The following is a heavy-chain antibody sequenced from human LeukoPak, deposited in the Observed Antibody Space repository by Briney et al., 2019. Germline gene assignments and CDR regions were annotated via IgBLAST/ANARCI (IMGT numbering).Heavy chain of an antibody. CDR2: ISDSGGST. D-gene: IGHD3-22*01. CDR1: GITLSNYG. J-gene: IGHJ4*02. Sequence: PGGSLRLSCAVSGITLSNYGMTWVRQAPGKGLEWVAGISDSGGSTNYADSVKGRFTISRDNAENTLYLQMNSLRAEDTAVYFCAKRGVVIRVILVGFHKEAYYFDSWGQGVLVTVSS. CDR3: AKRGVVIRVILVGFHKEAYYFDS. V-gene: IGHV3-23*01.